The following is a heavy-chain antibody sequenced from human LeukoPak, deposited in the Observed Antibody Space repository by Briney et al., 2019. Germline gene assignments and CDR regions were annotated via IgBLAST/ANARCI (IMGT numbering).Heavy chain of an antibody. CDR2: IYSGGST. Sequence: GGSLRLSCAASGFTFSSSAMSWVRQVPGKGLEWVSVIYSGGSTYYADSVKGRFTISRDNSKNTLYLQMNSLRAEDTAVYYCARGLTVDYFDYWGQGTLVTVSS. CDR3: ARGLTVDYFDY. J-gene: IGHJ4*02. D-gene: IGHD4-23*01. CDR1: GFTFSSSA. V-gene: IGHV3-53*01.